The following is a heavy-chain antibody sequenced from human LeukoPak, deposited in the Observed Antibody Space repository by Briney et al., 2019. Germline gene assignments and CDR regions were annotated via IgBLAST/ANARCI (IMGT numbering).Heavy chain of an antibody. CDR1: GYTFTSYD. CDR2: MNPNSGNT. CDR3: ARGHLSLRHQSDY. Sequence: ASVKVSCKASGYTFTSYDINWVRQATGQGLEWMGWMNPNSGNTGYAQKFQGRVTMTRNTSISTAYMELSILRSEDTAVYYCARGHLSLRHQSDYWGQGTLVTVSS. V-gene: IGHV1-8*01. D-gene: IGHD1-26*01. J-gene: IGHJ4*02.